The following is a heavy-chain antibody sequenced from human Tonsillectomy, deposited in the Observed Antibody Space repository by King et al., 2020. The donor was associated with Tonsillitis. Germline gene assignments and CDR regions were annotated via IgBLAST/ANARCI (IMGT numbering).Heavy chain of an antibody. V-gene: IGHV3-30*03. D-gene: IGHD3-16*01. CDR3: ATDLKDLGGMDV. CDR1: GFTFSSYG. J-gene: IGHJ6*02. Sequence: VQLVESGGGVVQPGRSLRLSCAASGFTFSSYGMHWVRQAPGKGLEWVAVISYDGSNKYYADSVKGRFTISRDNSKNTLYLQMNSLRAEDTAVYYCATDLKDLGGMDVWAKGPRSPSP. CDR2: ISYDGSNK.